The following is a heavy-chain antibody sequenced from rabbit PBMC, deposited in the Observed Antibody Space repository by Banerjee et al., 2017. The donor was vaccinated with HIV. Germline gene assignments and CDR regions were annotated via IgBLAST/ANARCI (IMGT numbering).Heavy chain of an antibody. D-gene: IGHD4-1*01. Sequence: QEQLEESGGDLVQPEGSLTLTCTASGFSFSSSYYMCWVRQAPGKGLEWIAYTYADNSGTSYYASWAKGRFTISKTSSTTVTLQMTSLTAADTATYFCARDLAGVIGWNFNLWGPGTLVTVS. J-gene: IGHJ4*01. V-gene: IGHV1S45*01. CDR3: ARDLAGVIGWNFNL. CDR2: TYADNSGTS. CDR1: GFSFSSSYY.